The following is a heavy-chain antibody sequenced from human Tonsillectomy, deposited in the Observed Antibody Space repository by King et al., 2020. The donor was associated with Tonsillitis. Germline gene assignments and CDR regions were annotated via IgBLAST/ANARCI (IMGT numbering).Heavy chain of an antibody. V-gene: IGHV3-33*05. CDR1: GFTFSSYG. Sequence: VQLVESGGGVVQPGRSLRLSCAASGFTFSSYGMHWVRQAPGKGLEWVAVISYDGSNKYYADSVKGRFTISRDNSKNTLYLQMNSLRAEDTAVYYRARWHQWFDPWGQGTLVTVSS. J-gene: IGHJ5*01. CDR3: ARWHQWFDP. CDR2: ISYDGSNK.